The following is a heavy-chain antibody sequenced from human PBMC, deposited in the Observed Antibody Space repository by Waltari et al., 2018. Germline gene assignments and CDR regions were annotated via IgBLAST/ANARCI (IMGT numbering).Heavy chain of an antibody. J-gene: IGHJ4*02. D-gene: IGHD3-10*01. Sequence: EVHLLESGGGLVQPGGSLRLSCAASGFTFSIYAMTWVRRAPGKGLEWVSTIRDGSGTTDYADSVKCRFTISRDNSKNILYLQMNSLRADDSAVYYCAKAGSGVFFDSWGQGTLVTVSS. V-gene: IGHV3-23*01. CDR3: AKAGSGVFFDS. CDR1: GFTFSIYA. CDR2: IRDGSGTT.